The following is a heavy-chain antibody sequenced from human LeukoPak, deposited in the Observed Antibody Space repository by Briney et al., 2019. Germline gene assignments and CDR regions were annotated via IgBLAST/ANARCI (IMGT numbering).Heavy chain of an antibody. J-gene: IGHJ3*02. CDR1: GGSISSYY. Sequence: SETLSLTCTVSGGSISSYYWSWIRQPPGKGLEWIGRIYTSGSTNYNPSLKSRVTMSVDTSKNQFSLKLSSVTAADTAVYYCTRDTGLGSAHAFDIWGQGTMVTVSS. V-gene: IGHV4-4*07. D-gene: IGHD5-12*01. CDR3: TRDTGLGSAHAFDI. CDR2: IYTSGST.